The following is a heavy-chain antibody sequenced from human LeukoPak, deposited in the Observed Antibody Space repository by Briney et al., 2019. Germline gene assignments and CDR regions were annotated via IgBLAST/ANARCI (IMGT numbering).Heavy chain of an antibody. CDR2: MYYSGST. V-gene: IGHV4-39*07. J-gene: IGHJ4*02. CDR3: ARGGKDCGGDCYDFDY. Sequence: PSETLSLTCNVSGGSISSSSYYWGWIRQPPGKGLEWIGSMYYSGSTYYNPSLKSRVTISVDTSKNQFSLKLTSVTAADTAVYYCARGGKDCGGDCYDFDYWGQGTLVTVSS. CDR1: GGSISSSSYY. D-gene: IGHD2-21*02.